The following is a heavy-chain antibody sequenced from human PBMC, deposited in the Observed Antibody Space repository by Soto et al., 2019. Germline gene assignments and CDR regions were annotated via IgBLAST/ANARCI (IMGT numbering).Heavy chain of an antibody. J-gene: IGHJ6*02. CDR1: GFTFSSYA. V-gene: IGHV3-30-3*01. D-gene: IGHD2-2*01. CDR3: ATDPLLVASVKTSYYYGMDV. CDR2: ISYDGSNK. Sequence: GGSLRLSCAASGFTFSSYAMHWVRQAPGKGLEWVAVISYDGSNKYYADSVKGRFTISRDNSKNTLYLQMNSLRAEDTAVYYCATDPLLVASVKTSYYYGMDVWGQGTTVTVSS.